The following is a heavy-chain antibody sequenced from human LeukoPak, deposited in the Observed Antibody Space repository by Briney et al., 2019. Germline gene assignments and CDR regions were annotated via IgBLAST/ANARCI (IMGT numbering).Heavy chain of an antibody. J-gene: IGHJ3*02. CDR3: ARDPVTKVLRYFDWFGAFDI. CDR2: IKQDGSEK. CDR1: GFTLSSYA. V-gene: IGHV3-7*01. D-gene: IGHD3-9*01. Sequence: GGSLRLSCAASGFTLSSYAMSWVRQAPGKGLEWVANIKQDGSEKYYADSVKGRFTISRDNSKNTLYLQMNSLRAEDTAVYYCARDPVTKVLRYFDWFGAFDIWGQGTMVTVSS.